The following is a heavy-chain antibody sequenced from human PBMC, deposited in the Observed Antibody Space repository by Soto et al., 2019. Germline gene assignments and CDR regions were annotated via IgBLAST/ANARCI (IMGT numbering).Heavy chain of an antibody. J-gene: IGHJ3*02. CDR2: ISSSGSTI. Sequence: GGSLRLSCAASGFTFSDYYMSWIRQAPGKGLEWVSYISSSGSTIYYAGSVKGRFTISRDNAKNSLYLQMNSLRAEDTAVYYCARDRRAYYDSSGSSLDAFDIWGQGTMVTVSS. CDR1: GFTFSDYY. V-gene: IGHV3-11*01. CDR3: ARDRRAYYDSSGSSLDAFDI. D-gene: IGHD3-22*01.